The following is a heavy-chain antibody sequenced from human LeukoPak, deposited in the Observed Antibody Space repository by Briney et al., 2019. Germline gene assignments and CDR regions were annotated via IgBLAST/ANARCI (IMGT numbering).Heavy chain of an antibody. J-gene: IGHJ4*02. CDR3: ARDSRDSSGYYYALFDY. V-gene: IGHV3-48*01. Sequence: HGGSLRLSCAASGFTFSSYSMNWVRQAPGKGLEWISYIGFSSSTIYYADSVKGRFTISRGNAKNSLYLQMNSLRAEDTAVYYCARDSRDSSGYYYALFDYWGQGTLVTVSS. CDR2: IGFSSSTI. D-gene: IGHD3-22*01. CDR1: GFTFSSYS.